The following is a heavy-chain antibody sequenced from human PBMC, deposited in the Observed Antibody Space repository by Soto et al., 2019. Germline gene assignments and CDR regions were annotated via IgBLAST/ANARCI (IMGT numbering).Heavy chain of an antibody. CDR2: IYYSGST. J-gene: IGHJ4*02. Sequence: QVQLQESGPGLVKPSETLSLTCTVSGGSISSYYWSWIRQPPGKGLEWIGYIYYSGSTNYNPSLKSRVTISVDTSKNQFSLKLSSVTAADTAVYYCATADAGSWSSFDYWGQGTLVTVSS. D-gene: IGHD6-13*01. V-gene: IGHV4-59*01. CDR3: ATADAGSWSSFDY. CDR1: GGSISSYY.